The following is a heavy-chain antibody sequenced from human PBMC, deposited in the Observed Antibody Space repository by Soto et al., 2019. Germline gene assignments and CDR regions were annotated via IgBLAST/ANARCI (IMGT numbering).Heavy chain of an antibody. Sequence: GASVKVSCKDSGYTFTGHYIHWVRQAPEQGPEWMGEVGPESGATRYAQKFQGRVTMTRDTSITTVYMELKDLSPDDTAVYYCGRGRSGQIVVFYWGQGTPVTVSS. J-gene: IGHJ4*02. CDR3: GRGRSGQIVVFY. D-gene: IGHD1-26*01. V-gene: IGHV1-2*02. CDR1: GYTFTGHY. CDR2: VGPESGAT.